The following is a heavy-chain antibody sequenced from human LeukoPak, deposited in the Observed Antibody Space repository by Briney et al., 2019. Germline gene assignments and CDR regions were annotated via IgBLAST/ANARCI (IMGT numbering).Heavy chain of an antibody. D-gene: IGHD2-15*01. V-gene: IGHV4-59*01. CDR3: ARDQSCSGGSCYPGYYFDY. Sequence: SETLSLTCTVSGGSLSSYYWRWIRQPPGKGLEWIGYIYYIWSTNYNPSLKSRVTISVDTSKNQFSLRLSSVTAADTAVYYCARDQSCSGGSCYPGYYFDYWGQGTLVTVSS. CDR1: GGSLSSYY. J-gene: IGHJ4*02. CDR2: IYYIWST.